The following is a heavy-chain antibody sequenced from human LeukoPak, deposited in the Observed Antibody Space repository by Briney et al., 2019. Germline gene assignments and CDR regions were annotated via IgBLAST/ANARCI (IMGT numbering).Heavy chain of an antibody. D-gene: IGHD4-17*01. CDR3: ARVTKYDNSRNNYYMDV. CDR1: DGSTTGTRYY. Sequence: SETLSLTCTVSDGSTTGTRYYWGWFRQTPGKGPEWIGNINYRGAVYYNPSLRRRATISLDTSKNQFPLRLTSVTAADTAVYFCARVTKYDNSRNNYYMDVWGKGTTVTVSS. V-gene: IGHV4-39*06. J-gene: IGHJ6*03. CDR2: INYRGAV.